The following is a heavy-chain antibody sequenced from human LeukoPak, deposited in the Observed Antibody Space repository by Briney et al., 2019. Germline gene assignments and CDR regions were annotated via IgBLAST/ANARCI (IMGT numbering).Heavy chain of an antibody. CDR3: TRDFYDNRGLGLGWFDL. Sequence: GGSLRLSCVASGFTFSHYAMYWVRQAPGKGLEWVALVSYDVDNKYYADSVKGRFSVSRDNSRNKQYLQMNSLRTEDTAIYYCTRDFYDNRGLGLGWFDLWGQGILVTVSS. J-gene: IGHJ5*02. CDR1: GFTFSHYA. D-gene: IGHD3-22*01. V-gene: IGHV3-30*04. CDR2: VSYDVDNK.